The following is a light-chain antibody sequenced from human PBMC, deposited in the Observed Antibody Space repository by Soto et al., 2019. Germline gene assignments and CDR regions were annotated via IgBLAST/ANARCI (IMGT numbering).Light chain of an antibody. V-gene: IGLV4-69*01. CDR2: VNNDGSH. J-gene: IGLJ1*01. CDR3: QTWGTGIHV. CDR1: SGHSTNA. Sequence: QLVLTQSPSASASLGASVKLTCTLSSGHSTNAIAWHQQQPEKGPRYLMKVNNDGSHNKGDGIPDRFSGSSAGAERYLTISSLQSEDEADYYCQTWGTGIHVFGTGTKLTVL.